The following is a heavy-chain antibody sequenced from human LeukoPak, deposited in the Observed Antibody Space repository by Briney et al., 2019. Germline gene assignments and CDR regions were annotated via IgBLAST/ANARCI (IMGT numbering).Heavy chain of an antibody. J-gene: IGHJ3*02. Sequence: ASVKVSCKASGYTFTGYYMHWVQQAPGQGLQWMGWINPNSGGTNYAYKFQDRVTMNRDTSITTAYMELSRLTSDDTAIYYCARIMEYYDFTPRGFDIWGQGTMVAVSS. CDR1: GYTFTGYY. V-gene: IGHV1-2*07. D-gene: IGHD3/OR15-3a*01. CDR3: ARIMEYYDFTPRGFDI. CDR2: INPNSGGT.